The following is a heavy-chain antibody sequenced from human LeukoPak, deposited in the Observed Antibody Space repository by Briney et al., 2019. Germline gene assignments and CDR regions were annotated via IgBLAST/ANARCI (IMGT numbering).Heavy chain of an antibody. Sequence: PGRSLRLSCAASGFTFSSYAMHWVRQAPGKGLEWVAVISYDGSDKYYADSVKGRFTISRDNSKNTLYLQMNSLRAEDTAVYYCARDTYYDSPLYYYGMDVWGQGTTVTVSS. D-gene: IGHD3-22*01. CDR2: ISYDGSDK. V-gene: IGHV3-30-3*01. CDR3: ARDTYYDSPLYYYGMDV. CDR1: GFTFSSYA. J-gene: IGHJ6*02.